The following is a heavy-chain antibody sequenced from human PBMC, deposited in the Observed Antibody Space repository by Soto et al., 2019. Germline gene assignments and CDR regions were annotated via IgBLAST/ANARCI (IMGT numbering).Heavy chain of an antibody. J-gene: IGHJ4*02. CDR2: IHWNSGTT. CDR3: AKTTGRTGWDHFDS. CDR1: VFTFDDYA. V-gene: IGHV3-9*01. D-gene: IGHD3-10*01. Sequence: PGGSLRLSCAASVFTFDDYAMHWVRQAPGKGLEWVSGIHWNSGTTGYADSVRGRFTISRDNAKNSLYLQMNSLRGEDTALYHCAKTTGRTGWDHFDSWGQGTLVTVSS.